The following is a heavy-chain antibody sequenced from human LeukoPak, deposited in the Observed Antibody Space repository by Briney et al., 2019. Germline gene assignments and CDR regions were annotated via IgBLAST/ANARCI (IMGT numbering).Heavy chain of an antibody. CDR1: GFTFSNYW. CDR3: ARDTPMGAH. D-gene: IGHD5-24*01. CDR2: IKQDGSAQ. J-gene: IGHJ4*02. V-gene: IGHV3-7*01. Sequence: GGSLRLSCAVSGFTFSNYWMSWGRQAPGKGLEWGTNIKQDGSAQNYVDSVKGRFTICRDNAKNSLYLQMNSLRVEDTAVYYCARDTPMGAHWGQGTLVTVSS.